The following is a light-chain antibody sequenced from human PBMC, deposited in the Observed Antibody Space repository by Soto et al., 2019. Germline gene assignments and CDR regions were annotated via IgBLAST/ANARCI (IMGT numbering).Light chain of an antibody. CDR3: QQYKAYPYT. CDR1: QSLNIW. J-gene: IGKJ2*01. CDR2: KAS. Sequence: DIVMTQSPSTLSVSVGERVTITCRATQSLNIWLSWYQQKPGTAPKLLISKASSLESGVPSRFSGSGSGTEFSLTISSLQPDDFATYYCQQYKAYPYTFGQGTKLEMK. V-gene: IGKV1-5*03.